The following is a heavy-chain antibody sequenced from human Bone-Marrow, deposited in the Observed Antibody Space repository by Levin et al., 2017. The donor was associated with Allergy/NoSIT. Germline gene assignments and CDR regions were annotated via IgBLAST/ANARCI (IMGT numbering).Heavy chain of an antibody. V-gene: IGHV3-21*01. J-gene: IGHJ4*02. D-gene: IGHD2-21*02. CDR3: ARNSFTTVTADY. CDR1: GFTFTTYS. Sequence: KSGGSLRLSCAASGFTFTTYSMNWVRQAPGKGLEWVASITSSGNKMYYGDSVKGRFTISRDSAKNSLYLQMSSLRAEDTAVYYCARNSFTTVTADYWGQGTLVTVSS. CDR2: ITSSGNKM.